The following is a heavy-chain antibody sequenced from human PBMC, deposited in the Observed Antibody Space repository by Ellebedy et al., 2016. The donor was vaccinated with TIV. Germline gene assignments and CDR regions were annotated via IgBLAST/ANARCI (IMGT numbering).Heavy chain of an antibody. CDR1: GYTFSDYW. V-gene: IGHV5-51*01. Sequence: GESLKISCKGSGYTFSDYWIGWVRQMPGKGLEWMGIFYPGDSQSIYSPSFRAQVTISADKSMNTAYLQWSSLKASDTAVYYCARRTYGQPLEYWGQGTLVTV. J-gene: IGHJ4*02. D-gene: IGHD4-17*01. CDR3: ARRTYGQPLEY. CDR2: FYPGDSQS.